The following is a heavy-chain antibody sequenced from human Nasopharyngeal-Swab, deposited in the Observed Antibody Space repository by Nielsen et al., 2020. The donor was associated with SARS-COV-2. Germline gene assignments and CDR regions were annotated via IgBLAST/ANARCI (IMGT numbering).Heavy chain of an antibody. CDR3: ARVKGIAAANYYYGMDV. D-gene: IGHD6-13*01. J-gene: IGHJ6*02. V-gene: IGHV4-34*01. CDR2: INHSGST. Sequence: SQTLSLTCAVYGGSFSGYYWSWIRQPPGKGLEWIGEINHSGSTNYNPSLKRRVTISVDTSKNQFSLKLSSVTAADTAVYYCARVKGIAAANYYYGMDVWGQGTTVTVSS. CDR1: GGSFSGYY.